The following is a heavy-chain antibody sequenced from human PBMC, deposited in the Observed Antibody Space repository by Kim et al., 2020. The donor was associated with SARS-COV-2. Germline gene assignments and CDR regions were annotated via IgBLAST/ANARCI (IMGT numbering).Heavy chain of an antibody. D-gene: IGHD3-16*02. CDR2: IYYSGST. Sequence: SETLSLTCTVSGGSVSSGSYYWSWIRQPPGKGLEWIGYIYYSGSTNYNPSLKRRVTISVDTSKNQFSLKLSSVTAADTAVYYCARGITFGGVIVIRRAWFDPWGQGTLVTVSS. V-gene: IGHV4-61*01. J-gene: IGHJ5*02. CDR1: GGSVSSGSYY. CDR3: ARGITFGGVIVIRRAWFDP.